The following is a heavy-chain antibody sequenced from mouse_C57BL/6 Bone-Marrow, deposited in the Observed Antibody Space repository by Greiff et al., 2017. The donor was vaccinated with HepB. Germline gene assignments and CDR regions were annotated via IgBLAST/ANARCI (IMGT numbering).Heavy chain of an antibody. CDR1: GYTFTNYW. CDR3: ARRMRPFYAMDY. Sequence: VQVVESGAELVRPGTSVKMSCKASGYTFTNYWIGWAKQRPGHGLEWIGDIYPGGGYTNYNEKFKGKATLTADKSSSTAYMQFSSLTSEDSAIYYCARRMRPFYAMDYWGQGTSVTVSS. V-gene: IGHV1-63*01. J-gene: IGHJ4*01. CDR2: IYPGGGYT.